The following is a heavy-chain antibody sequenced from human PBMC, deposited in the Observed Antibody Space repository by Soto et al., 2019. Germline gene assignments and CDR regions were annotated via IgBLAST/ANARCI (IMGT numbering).Heavy chain of an antibody. CDR1: GFSLSTSGVG. Sequence: QITLKESGPTLVKPTQTLTLTCTFSGFSLSTSGVGXGXXXXXXXXALEWLALIYWDDDKRYSPSLKSRLTITKDTSKNXVVLTMTNMDPVXTXXYDCAHLTGYSSGIDYWGQGTLVTVSS. CDR3: AHLTGYSSGIDY. V-gene: IGHV2-5*02. D-gene: IGHD6-19*01. J-gene: IGHJ4*02. CDR2: IYWDDDK.